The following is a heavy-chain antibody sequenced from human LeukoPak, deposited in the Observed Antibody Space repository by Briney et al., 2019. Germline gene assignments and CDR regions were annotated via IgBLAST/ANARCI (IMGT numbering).Heavy chain of an antibody. J-gene: IGHJ4*02. Sequence: ASVKVSCKASGYTFTSYYMHWVRQAPGQGLEWMGIINPSGGSTSYAQKFQGRVTMTRDMPTSTVYMELSSLRSEDTAVYYCARVGGGQYYYDSSGYIDYWGQGALVTVSS. CDR1: GYTFTSYY. CDR3: ARVGGGQYYYDSSGYIDY. CDR2: INPSGGST. V-gene: IGHV1-46*01. D-gene: IGHD3-22*01.